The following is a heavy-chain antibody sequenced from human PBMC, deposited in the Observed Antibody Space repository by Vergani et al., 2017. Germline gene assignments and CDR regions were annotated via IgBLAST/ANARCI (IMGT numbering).Heavy chain of an antibody. D-gene: IGHD3-10*01. CDR3: AKEGVRGVTRYNGFDP. Sequence: EVQLLESGGGLVQPGGSLRLSCAASGFTFSSYAMSWVRQAPGKGLEWVSAISGSGGSTYYADSVKGRFTISRDNSKNTLYLQMNSLRAEDTAVYYCAKEGVRGVTRYNGFDPWGQGTLVTVSS. V-gene: IGHV3-23*01. CDR2: ISGSGGST. CDR1: GFTFSSYA. J-gene: IGHJ5*02.